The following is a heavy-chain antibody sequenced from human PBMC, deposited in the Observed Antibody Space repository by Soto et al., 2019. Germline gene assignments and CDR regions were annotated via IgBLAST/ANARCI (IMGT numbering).Heavy chain of an antibody. J-gene: IGHJ4*02. D-gene: IGHD2-21*02. Sequence: SETLSLTCTVAGGSISGFYWSWVRQPAGKGLEWIGRIYSSRATKYNPSLRNRVTMSVDTSTDQYSLNLASMTAADTAVYFCARGPFCGNDCYFDVWGQGTQVTVSS. CDR2: IYSSRAT. CDR1: GGSISGFY. V-gene: IGHV4-4*07. CDR3: ARGPFCGNDCYFDV.